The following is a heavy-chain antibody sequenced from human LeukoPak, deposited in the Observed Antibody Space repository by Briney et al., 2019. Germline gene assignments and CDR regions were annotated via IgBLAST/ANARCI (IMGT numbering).Heavy chain of an antibody. J-gene: IGHJ4*02. CDR3: ARGVERSSSSSFDY. D-gene: IGHD6-6*01. CDR1: GGSFSGYY. V-gene: IGHV4-34*01. Sequence: PSETLSLTCAVYGGSFSGYYWSWIRQPPGKGLEWIGEINQSGSTNYNPSLKSRVTISVDTSKNQFSLKLSSVTAADTAVYYCARGVERSSSSSFDYWGQGTLVTVSS. CDR2: INQSGST.